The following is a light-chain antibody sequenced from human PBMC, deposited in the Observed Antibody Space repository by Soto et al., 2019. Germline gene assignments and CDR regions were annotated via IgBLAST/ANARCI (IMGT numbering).Light chain of an antibody. Sequence: EIVMTQSPLTLPVTPGEPASISCRSSQSLLYNNTYNYLDWYVQKPGQSPQLLIYFGSNRARGVPDRFSGSGSGTDFTLNINRVEAEDVGTYYCLQALQSLTFGQGTRLEIK. J-gene: IGKJ5*01. CDR3: LQALQSLT. V-gene: IGKV2-28*01. CDR1: QSLLYNNTYNY. CDR2: FGS.